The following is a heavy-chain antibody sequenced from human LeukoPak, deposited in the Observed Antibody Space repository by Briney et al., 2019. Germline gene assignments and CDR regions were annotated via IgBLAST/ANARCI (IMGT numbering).Heavy chain of an antibody. CDR2: VSWDGGST. J-gene: IGHJ4*02. CDR3: AKGGRGVWGSYRPYYSDY. D-gene: IGHD3-16*02. CDR1: GFTFDDYA. Sequence: TGGSLRLSCAASGFTFDDYAMHWVRQAPGKGLEWVSLVSWDGGSTYYADSVKGRFTISRDNSKNSLYLQMNSLRAEDTALYYCAKGGRGVWGSYRPYYSDYWGQGTLVTVSS. V-gene: IGHV3-43D*03.